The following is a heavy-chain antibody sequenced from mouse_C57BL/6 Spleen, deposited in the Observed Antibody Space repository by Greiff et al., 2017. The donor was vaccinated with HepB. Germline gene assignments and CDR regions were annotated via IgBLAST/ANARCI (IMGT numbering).Heavy chain of an antibody. J-gene: IGHJ1*01. CDR3: ARENDGWYVDV. CDR1: GFTFRSYS. Sequence: EVKLVESGGGLVKPGGSLKFSCAASGFTFRSYSMPWVRQTPEKGLEWVATIGDGGSYTYYPANLKGRFTISTDNAKNNLYLQMIHLKPEDAAMYYCARENDGWYVDVWGQGTTVTVSS. V-gene: IGHV5-4*01. D-gene: IGHD2-3*01. CDR2: IGDGGSYT.